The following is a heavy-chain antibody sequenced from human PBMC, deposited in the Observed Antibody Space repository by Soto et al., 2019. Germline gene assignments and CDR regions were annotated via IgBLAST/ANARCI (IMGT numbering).Heavy chain of an antibody. CDR1: GFTFSSYG. CDR3: ARGILYPHYYYYGMDD. D-gene: IGHD2-8*01. Sequence: GGSLRLSCAASGFTFSSYGMHWVRQAPGKGLEWVAVIWYDGSNKYYADSVKGRFTISRDNSKNTLYLQMNSLRAEDTAVYYCARGILYPHYYYYGMDDWGQGTTVTVSS. CDR2: IWYDGSNK. J-gene: IGHJ6*02. V-gene: IGHV3-33*01.